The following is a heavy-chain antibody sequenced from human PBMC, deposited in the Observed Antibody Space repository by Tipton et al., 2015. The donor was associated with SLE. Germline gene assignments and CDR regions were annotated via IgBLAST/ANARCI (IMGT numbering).Heavy chain of an antibody. J-gene: IGHJ3*02. CDR2: IYPGDSDT. V-gene: IGHV5-51*03. CDR1: GYSFTSYW. D-gene: IGHD2-2*01. CDR3: ASPDCSSTSCYQDAFDI. Sequence: QSGAEVKKPGESLKISCKGSGYSFTSYWIGWVRQMPGKGLEWMGIIYPGDSDTRYSPSFQGQVTISADKSISTAYLQWSSLKASDTAMYYCASPDCSSTSCYQDAFDIWGQGTMVTVSS.